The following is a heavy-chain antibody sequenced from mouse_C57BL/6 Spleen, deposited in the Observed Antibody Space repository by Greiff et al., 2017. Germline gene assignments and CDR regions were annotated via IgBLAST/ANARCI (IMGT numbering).Heavy chain of an antibody. Sequence: VKLMESGAELARPGASVKLSCKASGYTFTSYGISWVKQRTGQGLEWIGELYPRSGNTYYNEKFKGKATLTADKSSSTAYMELRSLTSEDSAVYFCARNDYDDGDYAMDYWGQGTSVTVSS. CDR1: GYTFTSYG. D-gene: IGHD2-4*01. CDR2: LYPRSGNT. CDR3: ARNDYDDGDYAMDY. V-gene: IGHV1-81*01. J-gene: IGHJ4*01.